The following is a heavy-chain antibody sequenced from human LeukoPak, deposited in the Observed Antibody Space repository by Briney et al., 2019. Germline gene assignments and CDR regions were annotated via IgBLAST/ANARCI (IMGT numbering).Heavy chain of an antibody. Sequence: PSQTLSLTCTVSGGSISSGDYYWSWIRQPPGKGLEWIGYIYYSGSTYYNPSLKSRVTISVDTSKNQFSLKLSSVTAADTAVYYCARLVPIAVAGTGMAPDAFDIWGQGTMVTVSS. D-gene: IGHD6-19*01. CDR2: IYYSGST. CDR3: ARLVPIAVAGTGMAPDAFDI. CDR1: GGSISSGDYY. V-gene: IGHV4-30-4*01. J-gene: IGHJ3*02.